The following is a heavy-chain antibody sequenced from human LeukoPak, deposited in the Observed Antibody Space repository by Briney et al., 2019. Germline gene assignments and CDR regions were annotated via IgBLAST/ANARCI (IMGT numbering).Heavy chain of an antibody. CDR3: ARDALILLWFGESHFDY. J-gene: IGHJ4*02. D-gene: IGHD3-10*01. Sequence: SGGSLRLSCAASGFTFSTYAMNWVRQAPGKGLEWVSYISSSGSTIYYADSVKGRFTISRDNAKNSLYLQMNSLRAEDTAVYYCARDALILLWFGESHFDYWGQGTLVTVSS. CDR2: ISSSGSTI. V-gene: IGHV3-48*03. CDR1: GFTFSTYA.